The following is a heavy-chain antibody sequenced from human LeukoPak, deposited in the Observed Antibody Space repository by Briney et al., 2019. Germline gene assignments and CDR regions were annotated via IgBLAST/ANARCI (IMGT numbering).Heavy chain of an antibody. Sequence: QTGGSLRLSCAASGFTFSSYWMHWVRQAPGKGLVWVSRINSDGSSTNYADSVKGRFTISRDNAKNTLYLQMNSLRAEDTAVYFCAKDRRTGSFYDPLDYWGQGTLVTVSS. CDR2: INSDGSST. CDR1: GFTFSSYW. V-gene: IGHV3-74*01. CDR3: AKDRRTGSFYDPLDY. D-gene: IGHD1-26*01. J-gene: IGHJ4*02.